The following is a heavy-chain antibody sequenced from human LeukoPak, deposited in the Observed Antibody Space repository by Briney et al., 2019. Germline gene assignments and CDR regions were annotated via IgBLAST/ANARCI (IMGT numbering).Heavy chain of an antibody. Sequence: RAGGSLRLSCAASGFTFSSYSMAWVRQAPGKGLEWVSYISIRSSTIYYADSVKGRFTISRDNAKNSLYVQMNSLRAEDTAVYYCARERDGYTHDAFDIWGQGTMVTVSS. V-gene: IGHV3-48*01. D-gene: IGHD5-24*01. CDR2: ISIRSSTI. J-gene: IGHJ3*02. CDR1: GFTFSSYS. CDR3: ARERDGYTHDAFDI.